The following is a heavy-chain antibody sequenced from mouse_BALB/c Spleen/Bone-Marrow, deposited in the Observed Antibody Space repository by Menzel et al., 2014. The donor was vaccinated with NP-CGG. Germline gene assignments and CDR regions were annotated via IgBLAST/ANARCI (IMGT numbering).Heavy chain of an antibody. CDR1: GFNIKDTY. V-gene: IGHV14-3*02. D-gene: IGHD2-4*01. CDR3: ARITT. CDR2: IDPANGNT. J-gene: IGHJ3*01. Sequence: VTLKVSGAELVEPGASVKLSCTASGFNIKDTYMHWVKQRPEQGLEWIGRIDPANGNTEYDPKFQGKATITADTSSNTAYLQLSSLTSEDTAVYYCARITTWGQGTLVTVSA.